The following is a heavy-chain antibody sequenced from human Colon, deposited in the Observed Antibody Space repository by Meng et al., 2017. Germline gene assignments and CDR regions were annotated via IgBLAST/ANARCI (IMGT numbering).Heavy chain of an antibody. D-gene: IGHD6-13*01. CDR1: GYTFTDYY. CDR3: ATTRGAAVGRMIDWFDP. Sequence: QRKLGQSGAEGKKPGAAVNVSCKASGYTFTDYYMHWVRQAPGQGLEWMGWINPNNGGTNYAQKFQGRVTMTRDTSISTVYMELSSLRSDDTAVFYCATTRGAAVGRMIDWFDPWGQGTLVTVSS. CDR2: INPNNGGT. J-gene: IGHJ5*02. V-gene: IGHV1-2*02.